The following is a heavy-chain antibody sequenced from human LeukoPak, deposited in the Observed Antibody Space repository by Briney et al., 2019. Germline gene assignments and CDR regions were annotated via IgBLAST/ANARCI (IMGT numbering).Heavy chain of an antibody. CDR2: IYYTGSA. V-gene: IGHV4-59*12. J-gene: IGHJ6*03. CDR3: ACGVPHSYYYMDV. D-gene: IGHD2-21*01. CDR1: GGSISSYD. Sequence: SETLSLTCTVSGGSISSYDWSWIRQPPGKGLEWIGYIYYTGSASYNPSLKSRATISVDTSKNQFSLSLSSVTAADTAVYYCACGVPHSYYYMDVWGKGTTVAVSS.